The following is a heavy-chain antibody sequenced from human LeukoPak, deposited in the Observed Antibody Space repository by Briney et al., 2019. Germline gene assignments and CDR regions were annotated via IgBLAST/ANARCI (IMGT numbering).Heavy chain of an antibody. CDR1: GGSFSGDY. J-gene: IGHJ6*03. CDR2: IDHSGST. CDR3: ARAPSHFTIFGVVIGHYMDV. V-gene: IGHV4-34*01. Sequence: SETLSLTCAVYGGSFSGDYWSWIRQPPGKGLEWIGEIDHSGSTNYNPSLESRVTISVDMSKNQFSLKLSSVTAADTAVYYCARAPSHFTIFGVVIGHYMDVWGKGTTVTVSS. D-gene: IGHD3-3*01.